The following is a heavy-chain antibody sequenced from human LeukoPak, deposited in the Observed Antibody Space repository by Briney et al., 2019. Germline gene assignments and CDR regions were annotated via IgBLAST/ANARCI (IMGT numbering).Heavy chain of an antibody. CDR3: ARHMKLELPASSGYCYGMDV. V-gene: IGHV3-7*01. CDR2: IKQDGREN. J-gene: IGHJ6*02. CDR1: GFIFSNYW. Sequence: GGSLRLSCAVSGFIFSNYWMTWVRQAPGKGLEWVANIKQDGRENYYVDSVKARFTISRDNAKNSMYLQMNSLRAEDTAVYYCARHMKLELPASSGYCYGMDVWGRGTTVTVSS. D-gene: IGHD1-7*01.